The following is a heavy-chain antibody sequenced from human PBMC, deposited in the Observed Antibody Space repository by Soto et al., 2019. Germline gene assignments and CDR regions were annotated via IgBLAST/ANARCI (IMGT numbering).Heavy chain of an antibody. CDR3: VRDFR. V-gene: IGHV3-74*01. J-gene: IGHJ4*02. Sequence: EVQLVESGGGLVQPGGSLRLSCAASGFPFSNSWMSWVRQAPRKGLVWVSRINGDGSSTNYADSVKGRFTISRDNAMKTLHLQMNSLRVEDTAVYYCVRDFRWGQGTLVTVSS. CDR2: INGDGSST. CDR1: GFPFSNSW.